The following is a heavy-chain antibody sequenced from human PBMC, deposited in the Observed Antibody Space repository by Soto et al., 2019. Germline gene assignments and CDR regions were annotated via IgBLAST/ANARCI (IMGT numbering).Heavy chain of an antibody. CDR2: ISSSSSYI. CDR1: GFTFSSYS. CDR3: ARDSDFYSNYYYYGMDV. D-gene: IGHD3-3*01. J-gene: IGHJ6*02. V-gene: IGHV3-21*01. Sequence: GGSLRLSCAASGFTFSSYSMNWVRQAPGKGLEWVSSISSSSSYIYYADSVKGRFTISRDNAKNSLYLQMNSLRAEDTAVYYCARDSDFYSNYYYYGMDVWGQGTTVTVSS.